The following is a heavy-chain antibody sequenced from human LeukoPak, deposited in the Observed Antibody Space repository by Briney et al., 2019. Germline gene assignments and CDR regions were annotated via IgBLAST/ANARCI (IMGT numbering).Heavy chain of an antibody. Sequence: GGSLRLSCTASGFTFGDYAMNWVRQAPGKGLEWVSSISRNSRYIYYADSMRGRFTISRDNAKNSLYQQMNSLKPEDTAVYYCARVAEAAAFDFWGQGTLVTVSS. V-gene: IGHV3-21*06. D-gene: IGHD6-13*01. CDR3: ARVAEAAAFDF. CDR2: ISRNSRYI. J-gene: IGHJ4*02. CDR1: GFTFGDYA.